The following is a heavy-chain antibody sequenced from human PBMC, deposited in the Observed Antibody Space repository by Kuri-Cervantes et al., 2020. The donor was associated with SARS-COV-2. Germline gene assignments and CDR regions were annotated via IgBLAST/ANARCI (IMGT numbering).Heavy chain of an antibody. CDR1: GYSNSSGYY. J-gene: IGHJ4*02. Sequence: SETLSLTCTVSGYSNSSGYYWGWIRQPPGKGLEWIGSIYHSGSTYYNPSLKSRVTITVDTSKNQFSLKLSSVTAADTAVYYCARLAYYYGSGSYYNVLFFDYWGQGTLVTVSS. CDR2: IYHSGST. CDR3: ARLAYYYGSGSYYNVLFFDY. V-gene: IGHV4-38-2*02. D-gene: IGHD3-10*01.